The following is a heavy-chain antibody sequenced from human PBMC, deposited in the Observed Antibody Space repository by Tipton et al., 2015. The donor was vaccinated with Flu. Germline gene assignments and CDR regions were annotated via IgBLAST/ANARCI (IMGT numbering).Heavy chain of an antibody. V-gene: IGHV3-30*01. CDR3: ARDNYDYIWGSYRYTDY. D-gene: IGHD3-16*02. CDR2: ISYDGSNK. J-gene: IGHJ4*02. CDR1: GFTFSSYA. Sequence: SLRLPCAASGFTFSSYAMHWVRQAPGKGLEWVAVISYDGSNKYYADSVKGRFTISRDNSKNTLYLQMNSLRAEDTAVYYCARDNYDYIWGSYRYTDYWGQGTLVTVSS.